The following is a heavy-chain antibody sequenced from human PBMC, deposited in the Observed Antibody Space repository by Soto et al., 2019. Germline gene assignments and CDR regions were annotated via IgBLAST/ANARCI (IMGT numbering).Heavy chain of an antibody. Sequence: PSETLSLTGTVSGGSISSYYWSWIRQPPGKGLEWIGYIYYSGSTNYNPSLKSRVTISVDTSKNQFSLKLSSVTAADTAVYYCARGGNRCSGGSCSYYYMDVWGKGTTVTVSS. V-gene: IGHV4-59*12. J-gene: IGHJ6*03. CDR1: GGSISSYY. D-gene: IGHD2-15*01. CDR2: IYYSGST. CDR3: ARGGNRCSGGSCSYYYMDV.